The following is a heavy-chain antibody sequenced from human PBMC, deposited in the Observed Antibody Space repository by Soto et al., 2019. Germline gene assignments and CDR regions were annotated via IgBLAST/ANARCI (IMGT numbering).Heavy chain of an antibody. Sequence: SLRLSCAASGFTFSTYAMSWVRQAPGKGLEWVSTITTSGGNTYYADSVQGRFTISRDNSKNTLYLQMISLRAEDTAVYYCAGRYCTNGVCYTNYYYYIDVWGKGTTVTVSS. CDR3: AGRYCTNGVCYTNYYYYIDV. J-gene: IGHJ6*03. D-gene: IGHD2-8*01. V-gene: IGHV3-23*01. CDR2: ITTSGGNT. CDR1: GFTFSTYA.